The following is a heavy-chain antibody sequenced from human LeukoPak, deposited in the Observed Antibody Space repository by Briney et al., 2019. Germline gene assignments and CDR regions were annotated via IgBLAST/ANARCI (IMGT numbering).Heavy chain of an antibody. CDR3: AREVNYYGSGSYPRPLDYFDY. V-gene: IGHV4-30-4*01. CDR1: GGSISSGVDY. J-gene: IGHJ4*02. Sequence: SQTLSLTCTVSGGSISSGVDYWSWIRQPPGKGLEWIGYIYYSGSTYYNPSLKSRVTISVDTSKNQFSLKLSSVTAADTAVYYGAREVNYYGSGSYPRPLDYFDYWGQGTLVTVSS. CDR2: IYYSGST. D-gene: IGHD3-10*01.